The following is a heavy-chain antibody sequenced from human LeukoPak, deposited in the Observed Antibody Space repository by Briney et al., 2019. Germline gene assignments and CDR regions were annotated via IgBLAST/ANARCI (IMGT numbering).Heavy chain of an antibody. CDR3: ATLNYGDLRGGGFEV. Sequence: ASVKVSCKVSGYTLTDLSIHWVRQAPGKGLEWMGGFDPENSETIYAQRFQGRVTMTEDTSSDTAYMFLTSLRSEDTALYCCATLNYGDLRGGGFEVWGQGTMVSVSS. V-gene: IGHV1-24*01. CDR2: FDPENSET. CDR1: GYTLTDLS. D-gene: IGHD4-17*01. J-gene: IGHJ3*01.